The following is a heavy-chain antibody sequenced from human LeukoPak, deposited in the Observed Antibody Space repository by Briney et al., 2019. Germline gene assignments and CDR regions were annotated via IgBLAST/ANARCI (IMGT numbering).Heavy chain of an antibody. V-gene: IGHV4-34*01. CDR3: ARAGSWKLNFDY. CDR2: INHSENT. J-gene: IGHJ4*02. D-gene: IGHD6-13*01. CDR1: GGSFSGYS. Sequence: PSETLSLTCAVYGGSFSGYSWSWIRQPPGKGLEWIGEINHSENTNYNPSLKSRVTISVDTSKNQFSLKLSSVTAADTAVYYCARAGSWKLNFDYWGQGTLVTVSS.